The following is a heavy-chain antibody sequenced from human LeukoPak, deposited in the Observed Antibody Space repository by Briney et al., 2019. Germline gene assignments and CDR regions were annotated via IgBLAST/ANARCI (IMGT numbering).Heavy chain of an antibody. V-gene: IGHV1-2*02. D-gene: IGHD3-3*01. CDR3: ASLPQLTIFGVGVFDY. CDR2: INPNSGGT. CDR1: GYTFTGYY. Sequence: GASVKVSCKASGYTFTGYYMHWVRQAPGQGLEWMGWINPNSGGTNYAQKFQGRVTMTRDTSISTAYMELSRLRSDDTAVYYCASLPQLTIFGVGVFDYWGQGTPVTVSS. J-gene: IGHJ4*02.